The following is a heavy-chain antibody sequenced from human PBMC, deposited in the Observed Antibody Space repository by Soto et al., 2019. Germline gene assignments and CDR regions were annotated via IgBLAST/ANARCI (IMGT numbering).Heavy chain of an antibody. CDR1: GYTFTSYG. V-gene: IGHV1-18*01. CDR2: ISAYNGNT. CDR3: ARADVTTWENGMDV. D-gene: IGHD4-4*01. J-gene: IGHJ6*02. Sequence: ASVKVSCKASGYTFTSYGISWVRQAPGQGLEWMGWISAYNGNTNYAQKLQGRVTMTTDTSTSTAYMGLRSLRSDDTAVYYCARADVTTWENGMDVWGQGTTVTVSS.